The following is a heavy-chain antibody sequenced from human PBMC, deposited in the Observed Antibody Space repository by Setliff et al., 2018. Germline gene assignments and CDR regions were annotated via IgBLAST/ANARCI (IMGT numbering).Heavy chain of an antibody. CDR2: VSFSGST. CDR1: GDSISDNYYY. J-gene: IGHJ4*02. Sequence: PSETLSLTCIVSGDSISDNYYYWTWIRQSPGKGLEWIGTVSFSGSTFYNPSPESRLTILLDTSKNHFSLTVTSVTAADAAMYFCARDPGFRSGTWSLDVWGQGILVTVSS. D-gene: IGHD3-16*02. V-gene: IGHV4-39*07. CDR3: ARDPGFRSGTWSLDV.